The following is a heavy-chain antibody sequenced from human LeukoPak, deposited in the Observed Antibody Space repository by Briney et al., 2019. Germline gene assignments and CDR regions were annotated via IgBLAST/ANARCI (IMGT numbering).Heavy chain of an antibody. CDR1: GYTFTSYG. Sequence: ASVKVSCKASGYTFTSYGISWVRQAPGQGLEWMGRISAYNGDTNYAQKLQGRVTMTTDTSTSTAYMELRSLRSDDTAVYYCARASWELLPHDAFDIWGQGTMVTVSS. J-gene: IGHJ3*02. V-gene: IGHV1-18*01. CDR2: ISAYNGDT. D-gene: IGHD1-26*01. CDR3: ARASWELLPHDAFDI.